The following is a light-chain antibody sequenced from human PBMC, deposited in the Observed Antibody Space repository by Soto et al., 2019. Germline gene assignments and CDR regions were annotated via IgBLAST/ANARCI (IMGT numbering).Light chain of an antibody. J-gene: IGKJ1*01. CDR3: QQYSNWPPWT. CDR1: QSLGGN. Sequence: EILMTQSPATLSVSPGDTVTLSCRASQSLGGNLAWYQQKPGQAPRLFIFRASSRATGVPARFSASGSGTEFTLTISELQSEDFAVYYCQQYSNWPPWTFGPGTKVDIK. V-gene: IGKV3-15*01. CDR2: RAS.